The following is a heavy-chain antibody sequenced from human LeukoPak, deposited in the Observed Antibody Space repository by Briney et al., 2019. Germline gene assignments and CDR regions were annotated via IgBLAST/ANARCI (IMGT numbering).Heavy chain of an antibody. V-gene: IGHV4-39*07. CDR2: IYYSGST. J-gene: IGHJ4*02. CDR3: ARLWFGEVN. CDR1: GGSISSSSYY. Sequence: PSETLSLTCTVSGGSISSSSYYWGWIRQPPGKGLEWIGSIYYSGSTYHNPSLKSRVTISVDTSKNQFSLKLSSVTAADTAVYYCARLWFGEVNWGQGTLVTVSS. D-gene: IGHD3-10*01.